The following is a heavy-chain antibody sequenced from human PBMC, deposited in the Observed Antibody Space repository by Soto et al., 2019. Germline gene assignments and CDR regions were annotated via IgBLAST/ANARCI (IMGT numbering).Heavy chain of an antibody. J-gene: IGHJ4*02. CDR1: GFTFSSYA. V-gene: IGHV3-30-3*01. CDR2: ISYDGSNK. CDR3: ARDLGSGWYRYYFDY. Sequence: GGSLRLSCAASGFTFSSYAMHWVRQAPGKGLEWVAVISYDGSNKYYADSVKGRFTISRDNSKNTLYLQMNSLRAEDTAVYYCARDLGSGWYRYYFDYWGQGTLVTVSS. D-gene: IGHD6-19*01.